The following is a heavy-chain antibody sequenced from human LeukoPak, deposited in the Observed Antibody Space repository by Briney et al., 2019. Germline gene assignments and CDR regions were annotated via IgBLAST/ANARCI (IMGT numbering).Heavy chain of an antibody. CDR2: INHSGSN. CDR3: ARDREVRGRNWFDP. Sequence: SETLSLTCAVYGGSFSGYYWSWIRQPPGKGLEWIGEINHSGSNNYNPSLKSRVTISVDTSKNQFSLKLSSVTAADTAVYYCARDREVRGRNWFDPWGQGTLVTVSS. V-gene: IGHV4-34*01. D-gene: IGHD3-10*01. J-gene: IGHJ5*02. CDR1: GGSFSGYY.